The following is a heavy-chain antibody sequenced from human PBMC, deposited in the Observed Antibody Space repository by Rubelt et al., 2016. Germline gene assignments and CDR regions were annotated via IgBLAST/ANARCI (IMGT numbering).Heavy chain of an antibody. V-gene: IGHV1-3*01. CDR2: ITAGNGNT. CDR1: GYTFTSYA. CDR3: ARSKDTAMVTDADWYFDL. J-gene: IGHJ2*01. D-gene: IGHD5-18*01. Sequence: QVQLVQSGAEVKKPGASVKVSCKASGYTFTSYAMHWVRQAPGQRLEWMGWITAGNGNTKYSQKFQGRVTITRDTYASTAYMELSSLRSEDTAVYYCARSKDTAMVTDADWYFDLWGRGTLVTVSS.